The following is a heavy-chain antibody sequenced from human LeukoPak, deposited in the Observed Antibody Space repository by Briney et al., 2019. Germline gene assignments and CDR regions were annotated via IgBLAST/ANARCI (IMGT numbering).Heavy chain of an antibody. V-gene: IGHV3-9*01. CDR2: ISWNSGSI. CDR1: GFTFDDYA. Sequence: GGSLRLSCAASGFTFDDYAMHWVRQAPGKGLEWVSGISWNSGSIGYADSVKGRFTISGDNAKNSLYLQMNSLRAEDTALYYCASVSGYSYGLTFDYWGQGTLVTVSS. CDR3: ASVSGYSYGLTFDY. J-gene: IGHJ4*02. D-gene: IGHD5-18*01.